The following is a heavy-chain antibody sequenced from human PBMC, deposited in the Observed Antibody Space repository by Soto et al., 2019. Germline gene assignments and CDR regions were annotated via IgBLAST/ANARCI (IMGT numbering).Heavy chain of an antibody. CDR1: GFSLSSYA. D-gene: IGHD2-15*01. Sequence: QVQLVESGGGVVQPGGSLRLYCATSGFSLSSYAMHWVRQAPGKGLEWVALMSYDETKKYYADSVEVRFTISRNTSKNTLFLQMNHLRVEYTAVYYCSKDRRDGDFMHILVVDFWGQGALVTVSS. J-gene: IGHJ4*02. CDR3: SKDRRDGDFMHILVVDF. CDR2: MSYDETKK. V-gene: IGHV3-30*18.